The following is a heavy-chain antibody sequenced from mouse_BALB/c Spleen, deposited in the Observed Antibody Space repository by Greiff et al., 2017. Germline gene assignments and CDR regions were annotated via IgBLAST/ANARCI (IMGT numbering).Heavy chain of an antibody. CDR2: IDPSDSET. CDR1: GYSFTSYW. Sequence: VKLQESGAELVRPGVSVKISCKASGYSFTSYWMHWVKQRPGQGLEWIGMIDPSDSETRLNQKFKDKATLTVDKSSSTAYMQLSSPTSEDSAVYYGASGVQGAMDYWGQGTSVTVS. J-gene: IGHJ4*01. CDR3: ASGVQGAMDY. D-gene: IGHD2-14*01. V-gene: IGHV1S126*01.